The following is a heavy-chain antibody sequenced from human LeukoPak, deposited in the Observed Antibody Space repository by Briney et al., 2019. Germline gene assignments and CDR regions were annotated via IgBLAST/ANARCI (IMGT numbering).Heavy chain of an antibody. CDR2: ISGSGGST. Sequence: GGSLRLSCAASGFTFSSYAMSWVRQAPGKGLEWVSAISGSGGSTYYADSVKGRFTISRDNSKNTLYLQMTNLRAADTAVYYCAKDLSRAVAADWFDPWDQGSLVTVSS. D-gene: IGHD6-19*01. CDR1: GFTFSSYA. CDR3: AKDLSRAVAADWFDP. J-gene: IGHJ5*02. V-gene: IGHV3-23*01.